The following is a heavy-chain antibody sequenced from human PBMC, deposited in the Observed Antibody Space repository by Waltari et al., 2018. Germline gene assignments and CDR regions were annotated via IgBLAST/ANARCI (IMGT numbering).Heavy chain of an antibody. Sequence: QVQLQESGPGLVKPSETLSLTCTVSGGSISSYYWSWIRQPAGKGLEGIGRIYTSGSTNYNPALKSRVTISVDKSKNQFSLKLSSVTAADTAVYYCAREGVIEDYGDYYYYGMDVWGQGTTVTVSS. CDR3: AREGVIEDYGDYYYYGMDV. V-gene: IGHV4-4*07. D-gene: IGHD4-17*01. J-gene: IGHJ6*02. CDR2: IYTSGST. CDR1: GGSISSYY.